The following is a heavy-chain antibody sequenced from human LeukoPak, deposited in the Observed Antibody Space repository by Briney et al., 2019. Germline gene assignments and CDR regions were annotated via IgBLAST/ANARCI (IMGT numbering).Heavy chain of an antibody. CDR3: ARDGLVSDFWGGYHTAGYYYYMDV. J-gene: IGHJ6*03. CDR1: GFTFSSYW. D-gene: IGHD3-3*01. CDR2: IKQDGSEK. Sequence: GGSLRLSCAASGFTFSSYWMSWVRQAPGKGLEWVANIKQDGSEKYYVDSVKGRFTISRDNAKNSLYLQMNSLRAEDTAVYYCARDGLVSDFWGGYHTAGYYYYMDVWGKGTTVTVSS. V-gene: IGHV3-7*01.